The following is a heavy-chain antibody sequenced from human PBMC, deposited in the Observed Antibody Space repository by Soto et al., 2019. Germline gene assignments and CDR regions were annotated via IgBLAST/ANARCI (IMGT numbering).Heavy chain of an antibody. Sequence: EVQLVESGGGLMQPGGSLRLSCAASGFTVSNNYMSWVRQAPGKGLEWVSVIYSGGTTYYADSVQGRFILSRDNSKNTLYLQMNSLRAEDTAVYYCARDFPFDPWGQGTLVTVSS. CDR1: GFTVSNNY. V-gene: IGHV3-53*01. CDR2: IYSGGTT. J-gene: IGHJ5*02. CDR3: ARDFPFDP.